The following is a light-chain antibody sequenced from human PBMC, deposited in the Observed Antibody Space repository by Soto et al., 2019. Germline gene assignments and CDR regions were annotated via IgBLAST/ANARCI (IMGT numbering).Light chain of an antibody. CDR3: LQYDKLLT. CDR1: QDISNY. CDR2: DAS. J-gene: IGKJ4*01. Sequence: DIQMTQSPSSLSASVGDRVTITCQASQDISNYLNWYQQKPGKAPKLLIYDASNLETGVPSRFSGSGSGTDFTFTISSLQPEDIATYYCLQYDKLLTFGGGTKVEIK. V-gene: IGKV1-33*01.